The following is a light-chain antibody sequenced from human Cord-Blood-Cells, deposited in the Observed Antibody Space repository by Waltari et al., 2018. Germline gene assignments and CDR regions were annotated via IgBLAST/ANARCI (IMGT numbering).Light chain of an antibody. V-gene: IGLV2-14*01. Sequence: QSALTQPASVSGSPGQSITISCTGTSSDVGGYNYFSWYQQHPGKAPKLMIYDVSKRPSGVSNRCSGSKSGNTASLTISGLQAEDEADYYCSSYTSSSTPVFGGGTKLTVL. CDR2: DVS. CDR3: SSYTSSSTPV. J-gene: IGLJ2*01. CDR1: SSDVGGYNY.